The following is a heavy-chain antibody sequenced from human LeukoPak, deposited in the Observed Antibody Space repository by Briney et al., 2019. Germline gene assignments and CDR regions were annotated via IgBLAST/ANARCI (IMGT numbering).Heavy chain of an antibody. J-gene: IGHJ4*02. CDR3: VRDLD. V-gene: IGHV3-21*01. CDR1: GFTFSDYS. CDR2: IGGIGSYI. Sequence: GGSLRLSCAASGFTFSDYSMNWVRLAPGRGLEWVSSIGGIGSYIYYADSVKGRFTISRDNAKNALYLQMNNLRAEDTAVYYCVRDLDWGQGTLVTVSS.